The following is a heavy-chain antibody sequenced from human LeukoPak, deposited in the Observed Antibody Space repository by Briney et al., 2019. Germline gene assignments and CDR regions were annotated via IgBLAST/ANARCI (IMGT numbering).Heavy chain of an antibody. Sequence: PSETLSLTCAVYGGSFSGYYWSWIRQPPGKGLEWIGEINHSGGTNYNPSLKSRVTISVDTSKNQFSLKLSSVTAADTAVYCCARGTSSHSGWLDPWGQVTLVTVSS. CDR1: GGSFSGYY. V-gene: IGHV4-34*01. D-gene: IGHD6-6*01. CDR3: ARGTSSHSGWLDP. CDR2: INHSGGT. J-gene: IGHJ5*02.